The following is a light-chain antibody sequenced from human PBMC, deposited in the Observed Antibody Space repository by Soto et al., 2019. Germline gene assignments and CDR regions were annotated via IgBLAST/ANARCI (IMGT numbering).Light chain of an antibody. Sequence: DIVMTQSPLSLPVTPGEPASISCSSSQSLLQSNGYNYLDWYLQKPGQSPQLLIYFGSYRASGVPDRFSGSGSGTDFTLKIRRVEAQDVGFYYCMQSQQSSPSFGLGTKVEI. V-gene: IGKV2-28*01. CDR2: FGS. J-gene: IGKJ1*01. CDR1: QSLLQSNGYNY. CDR3: MQSQQSSPS.